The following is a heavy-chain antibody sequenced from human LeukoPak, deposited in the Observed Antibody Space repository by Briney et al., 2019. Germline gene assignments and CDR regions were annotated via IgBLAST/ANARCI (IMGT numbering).Heavy chain of an antibody. D-gene: IGHD3-3*01. J-gene: IGHJ5*02. Sequence: SETLSLTCTVSAYSISSGYYWGWIRQPPGKGLEWIGSIYHSGITYYNPSLKSRVTISVDTSKNHFSLKLSSVTAADTAVYFCARDSRGGLRFLEWSSYFDPWGQGNLVTVFS. V-gene: IGHV4-38-2*02. CDR3: ARDSRGGLRFLEWSSYFDP. CDR2: IYHSGIT. CDR1: AYSISSGYY.